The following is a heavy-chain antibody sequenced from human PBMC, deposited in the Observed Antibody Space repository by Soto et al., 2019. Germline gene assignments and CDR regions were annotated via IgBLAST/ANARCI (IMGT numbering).Heavy chain of an antibody. J-gene: IGHJ6*03. CDR2: LNPNSGNT. D-gene: IGHD2-2*01. Sequence: GASVQVSCKASGYTFTSYDINWVRQATGQGLEWMGWLNPNSGNTGYAQKFQGRVTMTRNTSISTAYMELSSLRSEDTAVYYCATTPVYCSSTSCSHFHYYYMDVWGKGTTVTVSS. CDR1: GYTFTSYD. V-gene: IGHV1-8*01. CDR3: ATTPVYCSSTSCSHFHYYYMDV.